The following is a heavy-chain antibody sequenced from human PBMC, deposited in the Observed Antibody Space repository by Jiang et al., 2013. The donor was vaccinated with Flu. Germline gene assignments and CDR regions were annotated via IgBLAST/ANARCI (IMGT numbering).Heavy chain of an antibody. CDR1: GGSISSYY. D-gene: IGHD2-2*01. Sequence: SGGSISSYYWSWIRQPPGKGLEWIGYIYYSGSTNYNPSLKSRVTISVDTSKNQFSLKLSSVTAADTAVYYCARVVGGRRDSIVVVPAATNYYYYYMDVWGKGTTVTVSS. CDR3: ARVVGGRRDSIVVVPAATNYYYYYMDV. J-gene: IGHJ6*03. V-gene: IGHV4-59*01. CDR2: IYYSGST.